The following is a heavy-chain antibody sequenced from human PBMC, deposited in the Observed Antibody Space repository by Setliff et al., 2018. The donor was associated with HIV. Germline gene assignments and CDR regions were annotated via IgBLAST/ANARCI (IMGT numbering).Heavy chain of an antibody. V-gene: IGHV1-2*02. CDR2: INPNSGGT. D-gene: IGHD3-22*01. CDR3: ARGGGSSYLYHSRGSEYFQY. Sequence: ASVKVSCKASGNTFTGYYMHWVRQAPGQGLEWMGWINPNSGGTKYAQKFQGRVTMTRDTSISTAYMELSSLISEDTAVYYCARGGGSSYLYHSRGSEYFQYWGQGALVTVSS. CDR1: GNTFTGYY. J-gene: IGHJ1*01.